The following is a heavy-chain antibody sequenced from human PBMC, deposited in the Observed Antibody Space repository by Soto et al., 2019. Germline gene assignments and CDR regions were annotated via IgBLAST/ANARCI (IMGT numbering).Heavy chain of an antibody. V-gene: IGHV4-39*01. CDR3: VRRGAVAGSQFDF. J-gene: IGHJ4*02. CDR1: GDSLNSGSFF. Sequence: QLQLQESGPGLVKPSETLSLTCTVSGDSLNSGSFFWGWIRQPPGKGLEWIGHIYFTGTTSYSPSRKSRFTMFVDTSKNKFSLRLTSVTAADTAVYYCVRRGAVAGSQFDFWGQGTLVNVSS. D-gene: IGHD6-19*01. CDR2: IYFTGTT.